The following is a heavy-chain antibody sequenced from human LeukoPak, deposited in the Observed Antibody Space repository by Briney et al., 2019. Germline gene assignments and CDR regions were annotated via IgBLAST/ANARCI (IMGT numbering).Heavy chain of an antibody. CDR1: GFTFSTYN. CDR2: ITSGETYI. D-gene: IGHD5-24*01. CDR3: VGLHHDY. J-gene: IGHJ4*02. V-gene: IGHV3-21*01. Sequence: GGSLRLSCAASGFTFSTYNMNWLRQAPGKGLEWVSSITSGETYIYYADSVKGRFTISRDNSKNTLYLQMNSLRAEDTAVYYCVGLHHDYWGQGTLVTVSS.